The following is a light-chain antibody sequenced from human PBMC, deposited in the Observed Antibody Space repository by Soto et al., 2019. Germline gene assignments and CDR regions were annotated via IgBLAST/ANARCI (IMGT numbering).Light chain of an antibody. J-gene: IGLJ2*01. CDR2: DDG. Sequence: SYELTQPHSVSGAPGQTARITCGGNNIGSKSVHWYQQRPGQAPVLAVYDDGDRPSGIPERFSASKSGNTATLTFSRVEAGDEADYYCQVWESGSDHPVVFGGGTKLTVL. CDR3: QVWESGSDHPVV. CDR1: NIGSKS. V-gene: IGLV3-21*02.